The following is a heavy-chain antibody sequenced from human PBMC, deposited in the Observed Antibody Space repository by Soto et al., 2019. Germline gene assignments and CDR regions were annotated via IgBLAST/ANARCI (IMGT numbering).Heavy chain of an antibody. CDR3: TRHPYSYSSGENYYYGMDV. CDR2: IRSKANSYAT. V-gene: IGHV3-73*01. J-gene: IGHJ6*02. Sequence: GGSLRLSCAASGFTFSGSAMHWVRQASGKGLEWVGRIRSKANSYATAYAASVKGRFTISRDDSKNTAYLQMNSLKTEDTAVYYCTRHPYSYSSGENYYYGMDVWGQGTTVTVSS. D-gene: IGHD6-19*01. CDR1: GFTFSGSA.